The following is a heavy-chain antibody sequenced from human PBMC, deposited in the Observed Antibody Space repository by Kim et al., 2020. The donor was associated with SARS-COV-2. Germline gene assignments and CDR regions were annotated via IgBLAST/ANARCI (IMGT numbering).Heavy chain of an antibody. V-gene: IGHV7-4-1*02. CDR3: ARDLEYDETDFYQRYFDL. CDR2: IDTDTGNP. D-gene: IGHD3-16*01. CDR1: GYTFSKFD. J-gene: IGHJ2*01. Sequence: ASVKVSFKSSGYTFSKFDLSWVRQAPGRGLEWMGWIDTDTGNPRYAQAFRGRFVISLDTSVITSFLQISSLQPEDTAVYYCARDLEYDETDFYQRYFDLWGRGTLVPVSS.